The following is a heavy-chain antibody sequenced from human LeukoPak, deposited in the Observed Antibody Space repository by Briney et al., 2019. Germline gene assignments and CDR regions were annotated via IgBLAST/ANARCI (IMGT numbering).Heavy chain of an antibody. D-gene: IGHD3-3*01. CDR1: GFTFSSFA. CDR3: VKPHLDDFWSGYLDY. J-gene: IGHJ4*02. CDR2: ISGIGGST. V-gene: IGHV3-23*01. Sequence: GGSLRLSCAASGFTFSSFAMSWVRQAAGKGLEWVSSISGIGGSTYYADSVEGRFSISRDNSKNTLYLQMNSLRAEDTAVYYCVKPHLDDFWSGYLDYWGQGTLVTVSS.